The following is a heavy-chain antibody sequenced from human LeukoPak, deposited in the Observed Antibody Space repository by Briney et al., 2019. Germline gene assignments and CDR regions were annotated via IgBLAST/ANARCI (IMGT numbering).Heavy chain of an antibody. CDR2: ISSSGSTI. J-gene: IGHJ4*02. CDR1: GFTFSDYY. CDR3: ARVMYYYDSSGQTYYFDY. Sequence: GGSLRLSCAASGFTFSDYYMSWIRQAPGKGLEWVSYISSSGSTIYYADSVKGRFTISRDNAKNSLYLRMNSLRAEDTAVYYCARVMYYYDSSGQTYYFDYWGQGTLVTVSS. V-gene: IGHV3-11*04. D-gene: IGHD3-22*01.